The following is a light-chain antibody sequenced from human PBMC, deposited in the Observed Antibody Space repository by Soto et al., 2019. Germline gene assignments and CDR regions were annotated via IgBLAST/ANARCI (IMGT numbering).Light chain of an antibody. J-gene: IGKJ5*01. V-gene: IGKV1-33*01. CDR2: DAS. CDR3: QQYDNPLT. CDR1: QNIATY. Sequence: DIQMTQSPSSLSASVGDRVTITCRASQNIATYLNWYQQKPGKAPKLLIYDASNLETGVPSRFSGSGSGTDFTFTISSLQPEDIATYYCQQYDNPLTFGQGTRLEIK.